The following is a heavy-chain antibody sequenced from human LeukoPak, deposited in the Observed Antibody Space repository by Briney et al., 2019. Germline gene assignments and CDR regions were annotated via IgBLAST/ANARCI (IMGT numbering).Heavy chain of an antibody. V-gene: IGHV3-33*08. CDR3: ARDAQRGFDYSNSLEY. J-gene: IGHJ4*01. CDR1: GFTFSNYA. D-gene: IGHD4-11*01. Sequence: PGGSLRLSCAASGFTFSNYAMHWVRQAPGKGLEWVAIIWHDGTNKYYGDSVKGRFTISRDNSQNTVFLQMNSLRVEDTAMYYCARDAQRGFDYSNSLEYWGHGTLVTVSS. CDR2: IWHDGTNK.